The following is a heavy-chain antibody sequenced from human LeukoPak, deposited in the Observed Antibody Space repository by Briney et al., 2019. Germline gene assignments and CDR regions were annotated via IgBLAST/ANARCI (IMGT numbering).Heavy chain of an antibody. CDR1: GFTFSSYT. CDR2: ISYDGSNK. V-gene: IGHV3-30*04. D-gene: IGHD5-12*01. Sequence: GGSLRLSCAASGFTFSSYTMHWVRQAPGKGLEWVALISYDGSNKYYADSVKGRFTISRDNSKNTLYLQMNSLRAEDTAVYYCAKGRLLATIDYFDYWGQGTLVTVSS. CDR3: AKGRLLATIDYFDY. J-gene: IGHJ4*01.